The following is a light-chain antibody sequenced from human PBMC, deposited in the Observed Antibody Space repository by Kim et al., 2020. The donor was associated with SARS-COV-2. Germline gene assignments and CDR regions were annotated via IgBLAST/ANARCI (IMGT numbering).Light chain of an antibody. CDR3: QQYNRTPLWT. J-gene: IGKJ1*01. CDR1: QIISASY. Sequence: PGETATLSCRASQIISASYLAWYQHKPGQAPRLLMYGTSHRATGIPDRFSGSGSGTDFTLTISRVEPEDIAVYYCQQYNRTPLWTFGQGTKVDIK. V-gene: IGKV3-20*01. CDR2: GTS.